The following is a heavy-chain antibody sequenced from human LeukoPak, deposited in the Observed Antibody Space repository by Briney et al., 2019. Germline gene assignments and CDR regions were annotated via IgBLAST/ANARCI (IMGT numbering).Heavy chain of an antibody. D-gene: IGHD5-18*01. Sequence: GRSLRLSCAASGFTFSSYWMHWVRQAPGKGLVWVSRINSDGSSTSYADSVKGRFTISRDNSRSTLSLQMDSLRAEDTATYYCATYRQIQVPFEFWGQGALVTVSP. J-gene: IGHJ4*02. CDR1: GFTFSSYW. CDR2: INSDGSST. V-gene: IGHV3-74*01. CDR3: ATYRQIQVPFEF.